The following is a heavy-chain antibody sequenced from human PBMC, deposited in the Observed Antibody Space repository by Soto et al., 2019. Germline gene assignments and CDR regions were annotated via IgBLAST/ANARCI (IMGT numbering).Heavy chain of an antibody. V-gene: IGHV4-30-2*01. D-gene: IGHD6-13*01. CDR1: GGSISSGGYS. CDR3: ARDNSSRGWFDP. CDR2: IYHSGST. J-gene: IGHJ5*02. Sequence: KTSETLSLTCAVSGGSISSGGYSWSWIRQPPGKGLEWIGYIYHSGSTYYNPSLKSRVTISVDRSKNQFSLKLSSVTAADTAVYYCARDNSSRGWFDPWGQGTLVTVSS.